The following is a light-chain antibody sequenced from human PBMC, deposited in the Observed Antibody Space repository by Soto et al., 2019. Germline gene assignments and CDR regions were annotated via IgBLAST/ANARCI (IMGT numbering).Light chain of an antibody. CDR2: GTS. CDR3: QQYGSSPRVT. J-gene: IGKJ3*01. CDR1: PSVSSSY. V-gene: IGKV3-20*01. Sequence: EIVLTQSPGTLSLSPGERATLSCRASPSVSSSYLAWYQQKPGQALRLLIYGTSSRATDIPDRFSGSGSGTYFTLTISRLEPDDFAVYYCQQYGSSPRVTFGPGTKVDIK.